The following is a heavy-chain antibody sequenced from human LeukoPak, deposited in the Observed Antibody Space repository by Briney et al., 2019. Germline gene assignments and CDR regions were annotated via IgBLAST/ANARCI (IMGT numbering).Heavy chain of an antibody. V-gene: IGHV1-3*01. CDR2: INAGNGNT. CDR3: ARGVATNRYYFDY. D-gene: IGHD5-12*01. CDR1: GYTFTSYA. Sequence: ASVTVSCTASGYTFTSYAMHWVRQAPGQRLEWMGWINAGNGNTKYSQKFQGRVTITRDTSASTAYMELSSLRSEDTAMYSCARGVATNRYYFDYWGQGTLVTVSS. J-gene: IGHJ4*02.